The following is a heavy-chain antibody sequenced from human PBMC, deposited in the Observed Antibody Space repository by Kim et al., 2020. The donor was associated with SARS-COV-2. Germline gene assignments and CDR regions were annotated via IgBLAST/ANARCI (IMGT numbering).Heavy chain of an antibody. CDR2: ISSSSSTI. V-gene: IGHV3-48*04. CDR3: ARETGIETIDY. CDR1: GFTFSSYS. D-gene: IGHD6-13*01. J-gene: IGHJ4*02. Sequence: GGSLRLSCAASGFTFSSYSMNWVRQAPGKGLEWVSYISSSSSTIYYADSVKGRLTISRDNAKNSLYLQMNSLRAEDTAVYYCARETGIETIDYWGQGTLVTVSS.